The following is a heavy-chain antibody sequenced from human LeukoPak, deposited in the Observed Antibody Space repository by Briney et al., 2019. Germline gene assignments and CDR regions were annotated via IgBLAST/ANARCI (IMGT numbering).Heavy chain of an antibody. J-gene: IGHJ4*02. CDR3: ASGPSGYDSSGPH. V-gene: IGHV4-31*03. CDR2: IYYSGST. D-gene: IGHD3-22*01. CDR1: GGSISSGGYY. Sequence: SQTLSLTCTVSGGSISSGGYYWSWIRQHPGKGLEWIGYIYYSGSTYYNPSLKSRITISVDTSKNQFSLKLSSVTAAGTAVYYCASGPSGYDSSGPHWGQGTLVTVSS.